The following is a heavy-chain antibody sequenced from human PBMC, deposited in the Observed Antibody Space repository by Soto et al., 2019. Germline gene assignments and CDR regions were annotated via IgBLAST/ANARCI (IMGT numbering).Heavy chain of an antibody. Sequence: ASVKVSCKASGGTFSSYAISWVRQAPGQGLEWMGWISAYNGNTNYAQKLQGRVTMTTDTSTSTAYMELRSLRSDDTAVYYCARDVGYYYDSSGYSPDWFDPWGQGTLVTVSS. V-gene: IGHV1-18*01. D-gene: IGHD3-22*01. CDR1: GGTFSSYA. CDR3: ARDVGYYYDSSGYSPDWFDP. CDR2: ISAYNGNT. J-gene: IGHJ5*02.